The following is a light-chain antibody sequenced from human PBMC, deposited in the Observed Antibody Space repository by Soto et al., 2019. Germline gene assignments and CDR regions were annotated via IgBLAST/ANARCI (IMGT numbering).Light chain of an antibody. CDR2: EVT. V-gene: IGLV2-8*01. Sequence: QSALTQPPSASGSPGQSVTISCSGTSNDIGDYDYVSWYQQHPGKAPKLIIYEVTKRPSGVPDRFSGSKSGNSASLTVSGLQSEDEADYYCAAWDDNLSIQVFGTGTKLTVL. CDR3: AAWDDNLSIQV. J-gene: IGLJ1*01. CDR1: SNDIGDYDY.